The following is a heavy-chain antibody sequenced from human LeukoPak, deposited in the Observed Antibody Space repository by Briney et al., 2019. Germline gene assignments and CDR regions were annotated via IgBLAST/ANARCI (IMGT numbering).Heavy chain of an antibody. J-gene: IGHJ6*03. CDR2: ISYDGSNK. V-gene: IGHV3-30-3*01. CDR1: GFTFSSYA. D-gene: IGHD6-13*01. Sequence: PGGSLRLSCAASGFTFSSYAIHWVRQAPGKGLEWVAVISYDGSNKYYADSVKGRFTISSDNSKNTLYLQMNSLSAEDTAVYYCAKGSNSWYPGGYMDVWGKGTTVTVSS. CDR3: AKGSNSWYPGGYMDV.